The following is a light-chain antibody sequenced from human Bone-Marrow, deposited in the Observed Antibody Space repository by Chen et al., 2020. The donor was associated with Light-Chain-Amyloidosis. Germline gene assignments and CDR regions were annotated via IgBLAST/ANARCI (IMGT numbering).Light chain of an antibody. Sequence: SYELSQPVSMSVALGQTARIPCGAKDIGSENVHWYQQKPGRAPVLVMYRDNNRPSGIHERFSGSNSGNTATLTIYRAQDGDEADYYCQVWARSAVVFGGGTKLTVL. J-gene: IGLJ3*02. CDR1: DIGSEN. V-gene: IGLV3-9*01. CDR2: RDN. CDR3: QVWARSAVV.